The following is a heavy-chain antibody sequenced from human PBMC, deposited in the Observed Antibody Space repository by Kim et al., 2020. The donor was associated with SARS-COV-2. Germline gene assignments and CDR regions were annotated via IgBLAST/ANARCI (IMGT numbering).Heavy chain of an antibody. CDR1: GGSFSGYY. V-gene: IGHV4-34*01. CDR2: INHSGST. J-gene: IGHJ6*02. D-gene: IGHD4-17*01. CDR3: ARGYPVTTFYYYYGMDV. Sequence: SETLSLTCAVYGGSFSGYYWSWIRQPPGKGLEWIGEINHSGSTNYNPSLKSRVTISVDTSKNQFSLKLSSVTAADTAVYYCARGYPVTTFYYYYGMDVWGQGTTVTLSS.